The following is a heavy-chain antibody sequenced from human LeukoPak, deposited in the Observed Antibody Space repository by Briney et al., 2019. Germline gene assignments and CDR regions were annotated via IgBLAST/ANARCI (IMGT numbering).Heavy chain of an antibody. CDR1: GYTLTELS. CDR2: INPNSGGI. CDR3: ARDRVSSIAARDDAFDI. D-gene: IGHD6-6*01. Sequence: GASVKVSCKVSGYTLTELSMHWVRQAPGQGLEWMGWINPNSGGINYAQKFQGRVTMTRDTSISTAYMELSRLRSDDTAVYYCARDRVSSIAARDDAFDIWGQGTMVTVSS. V-gene: IGHV1-2*02. J-gene: IGHJ3*02.